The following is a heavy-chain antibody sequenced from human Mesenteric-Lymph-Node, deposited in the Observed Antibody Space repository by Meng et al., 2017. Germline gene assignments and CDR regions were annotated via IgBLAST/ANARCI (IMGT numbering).Heavy chain of an antibody. CDR3: ARRVEGANSIGFYYYFDY. CDR1: GYSFTSYW. V-gene: IGHV5-51*01. Sequence: KVSCKGSGYSFTSYWIGWVRQMPGKGLEWMGIFNPSDSDTKYSPSFQGQVTISGDKSISTAFLQWSSLKASDSAIYYCARRVEGANSIGFYYYFDYWGQGTLVTVSS. J-gene: IGHJ4*02. CDR2: FNPSDSDT. D-gene: IGHD3-22*01.